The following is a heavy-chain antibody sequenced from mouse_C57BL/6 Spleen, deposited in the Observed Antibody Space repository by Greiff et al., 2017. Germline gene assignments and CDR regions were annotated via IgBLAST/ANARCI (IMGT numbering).Heavy chain of an antibody. J-gene: IGHJ4*01. V-gene: IGHV2-5*01. CDR2: IWRGGST. D-gene: IGHD1-1*01. Sequence: VQLQQSGPGLVQPSQSLSITCTVSGFSLTSYGVHWVRQSPGKGLEWLGVIWRGGSTDYNAAFMSRLSITKDNSKSQVFFKMNSLQADDTAIYYCAKNYYGSSYVDYYAMDYWGQGTSVTVSS. CDR1: GFSLTSYG. CDR3: AKNYYGSSYVDYYAMDY.